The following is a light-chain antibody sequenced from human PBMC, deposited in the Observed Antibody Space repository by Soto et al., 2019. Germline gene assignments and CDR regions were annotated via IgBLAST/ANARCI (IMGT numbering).Light chain of an antibody. Sequence: QSALTQAASVSGSPGQSITISCTGTSSDVGGYDYVSWYQQHPGKAPKLMIYEVSNRPSGVSYRFSGSRSGNTASLTISGLQAEDEAHYYCSSYTSGSTLYVFGTGTKVTVL. CDR3: SSYTSGSTLYV. CDR2: EVS. V-gene: IGLV2-14*01. J-gene: IGLJ1*01. CDR1: SSDVGGYDY.